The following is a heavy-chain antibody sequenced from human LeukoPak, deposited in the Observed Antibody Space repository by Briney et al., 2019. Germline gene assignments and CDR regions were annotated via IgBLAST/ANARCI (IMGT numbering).Heavy chain of an antibody. D-gene: IGHD2/OR15-2a*01. CDR1: GFIFSKYA. CDR2: ISFDETKK. J-gene: IGHJ4*02. Sequence: GGPLRLSCAASGFIFSKYAMHWVRQAPGKGLEWVAVISFDETKKYYADSVKGRFTISRDNSNNTLFLQMNSLKTEDTAVYLCARMKVIKGASLDYWGQGTLVGVSS. CDR3: ARMKVIKGASLDY. V-gene: IGHV3-30-3*01.